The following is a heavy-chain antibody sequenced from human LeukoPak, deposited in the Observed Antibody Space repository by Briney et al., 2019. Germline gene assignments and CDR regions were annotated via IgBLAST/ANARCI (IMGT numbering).Heavy chain of an antibody. CDR3: TRGHWALDC. CDR2: IHHTGSF. V-gene: IGHV4-59*01. Sequence: PSETLSLTCTIFGASTSDYCWSWVRRPPGKGLEWIGYIHHTGSFDYNPSLNSRATISLDTSKNQFSLKLTSVTAADTAVYYCTRGHWALDCWGQGPLVTVSS. CDR1: GASTSDYC. D-gene: IGHD3-16*01. J-gene: IGHJ4*02.